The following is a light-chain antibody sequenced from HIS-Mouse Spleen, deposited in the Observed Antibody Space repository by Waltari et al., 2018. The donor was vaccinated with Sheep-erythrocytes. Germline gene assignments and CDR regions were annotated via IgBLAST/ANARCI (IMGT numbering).Light chain of an antibody. Sequence: SYELTQPPSVSVSPGQTASITCSGAKLGDKYACWYQQKPGQSPVLVIYQDSKRPSGIPERCSGSNPGNPATLTISGTQAMDEADYYCQAWDSSTAVFGGGTKLTVL. J-gene: IGLJ2*01. V-gene: IGLV3-1*01. CDR2: QDS. CDR1: KLGDKY. CDR3: QAWDSSTAV.